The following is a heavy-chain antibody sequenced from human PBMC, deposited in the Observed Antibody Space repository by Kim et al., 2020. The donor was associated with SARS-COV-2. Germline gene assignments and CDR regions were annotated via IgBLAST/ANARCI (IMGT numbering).Heavy chain of an antibody. J-gene: IGHJ4*02. Sequence: QKFQGRVTVTADESTSTAYMELSSLRSEDTAVYYCARVGAYYYDSSGVGYWGQGTLVTVSS. D-gene: IGHD3-22*01. V-gene: IGHV1-69*01. CDR3: ARVGAYYYDSSGVGY.